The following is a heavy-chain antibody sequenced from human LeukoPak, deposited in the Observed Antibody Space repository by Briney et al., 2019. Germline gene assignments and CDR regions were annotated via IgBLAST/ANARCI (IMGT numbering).Heavy chain of an antibody. Sequence: PSETLSLTCTVSGGSIGNYYWSWIRQPPGKGLEWIGYIYYSGSTNYNPSLKSRVTISVDTSKNQFSLKLTSVTAADTAVYYCARVCSSDSRHIDFWGQGTLVTVSS. CDR1: GGSIGNYY. CDR2: IYYSGST. V-gene: IGHV4-59*12. D-gene: IGHD2-2*02. J-gene: IGHJ4*02. CDR3: ARVCSSDSRHIDF.